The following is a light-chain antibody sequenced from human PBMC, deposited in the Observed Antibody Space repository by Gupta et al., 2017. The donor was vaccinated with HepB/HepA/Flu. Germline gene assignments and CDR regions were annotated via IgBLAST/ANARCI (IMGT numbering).Light chain of an antibody. Sequence: DILITHSPDSLAVSLGERATIDCKSSQSVLYSSNNKNSLTWYQQKPGQPPKLLIYWASTRESGVPDRFGGSASAKDSTLTISILHAEDAAVYYCQRYDSLPLTFGGGTRVEIK. CDR2: WAS. CDR3: QRYDSLPLT. V-gene: IGKV4-1*01. CDR1: QSVLYSSNNKNS. J-gene: IGKJ4*01.